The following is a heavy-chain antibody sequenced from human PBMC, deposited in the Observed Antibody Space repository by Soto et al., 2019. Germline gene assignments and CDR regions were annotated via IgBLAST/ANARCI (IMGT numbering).Heavy chain of an antibody. D-gene: IGHD1-1*01. V-gene: IGHV1-69*13. Sequence: SVMVSCKASGGTFSSYAISWVRQAPGQGLEWMGGIIPIFGTANYAQKFQGRVTITADESTSTAYMELSSLRSEDTAVYYCAREKLERRTFDIWGQGTMVTVSS. CDR1: GGTFSSYA. J-gene: IGHJ3*02. CDR3: AREKLERRTFDI. CDR2: IIPIFGTA.